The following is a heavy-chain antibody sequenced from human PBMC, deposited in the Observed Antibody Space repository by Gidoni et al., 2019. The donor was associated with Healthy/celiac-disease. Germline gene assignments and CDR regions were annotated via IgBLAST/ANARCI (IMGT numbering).Heavy chain of an antibody. V-gene: IGHV3-21*01. J-gene: IGHJ6*03. CDR3: AREMGLYDRLNYYYYMDV. Sequence: EVQLVESGGGLVKPGGSLSLSCAASGFTFSSYSMNWVRQAPGKGLEWVSSISSSSSYIYYADSVKGRFTISRDNAKNSLYLQMNSLRAEDTAVYYCAREMGLYDRLNYYYYMDVWGKGTTVTVSS. CDR1: GFTFSSYS. D-gene: IGHD3-3*01. CDR2: ISSSSSYI.